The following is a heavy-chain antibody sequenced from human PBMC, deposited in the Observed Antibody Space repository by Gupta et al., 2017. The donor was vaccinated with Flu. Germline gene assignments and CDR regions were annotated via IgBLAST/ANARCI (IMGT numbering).Heavy chain of an antibody. CDR3: ARRILSGITGARENWFDP. Sequence: QLQLQESGPGLVKPSETLSLTCTVSGDSITSSSYYWGWIRQPPGKGLEWVGSFSYSGRTYYNPSLKSRVAISVDTSKTQFSLRLTSVTAADTALYFCARRILSGITGARENWFDPWGQGTLVTVSS. D-gene: IGHD1-20*01. CDR2: FSYSGRT. V-gene: IGHV4-39*01. J-gene: IGHJ5*02. CDR1: GDSITSSSYY.